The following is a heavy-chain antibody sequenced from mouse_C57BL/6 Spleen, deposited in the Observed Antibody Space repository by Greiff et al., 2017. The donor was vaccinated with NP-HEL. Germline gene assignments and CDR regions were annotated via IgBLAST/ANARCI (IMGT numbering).Heavy chain of an antibody. V-gene: IGHV5-9-1*02. Sequence: DVMLVESGEGLVKPGGSLKLSCAASGFTFSSYAMSWVRQTPEKRLEWVAYISSGGDYIYYADTVKGRFTISRDNARNTLYLQMSSLKSEDTAMYYCTRGDYPYFDYWGQGTTLTVSS. CDR1: GFTFSSYA. J-gene: IGHJ2*01. D-gene: IGHD2-4*01. CDR3: TRGDYPYFDY. CDR2: ISSGGDYI.